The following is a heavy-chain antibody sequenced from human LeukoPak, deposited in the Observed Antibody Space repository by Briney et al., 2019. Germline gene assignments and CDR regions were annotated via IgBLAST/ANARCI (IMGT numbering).Heavy chain of an antibody. Sequence: ASVKVSCKASGYTFTSYGISWVRQAPGQGLEWMGWISAYNGNTNYAQKLQGRVTMTTDTSTSTAYMELRGLRSDDTAAYYCARGSGWYSYGYTDFWGQGTLVTVSS. CDR2: ISAYNGNT. CDR3: ARGSGWYSYGYTDF. CDR1: GYTFTSYG. V-gene: IGHV1-18*01. D-gene: IGHD5-18*01. J-gene: IGHJ4*02.